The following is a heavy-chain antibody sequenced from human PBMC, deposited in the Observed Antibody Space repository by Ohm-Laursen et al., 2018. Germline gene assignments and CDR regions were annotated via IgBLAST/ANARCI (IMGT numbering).Heavy chain of an antibody. J-gene: IGHJ4*02. CDR2: IYNSGST. Sequence: TLSLTCAVSGGSISSFYWSWIRQPPGKGLEWIGYIYNSGSTNYNPSLKSRVTISVDTSKNRVSLKLRSVTAADTAVYYCARVRGDIWGQGTLVTVSS. CDR1: GGSISSFY. V-gene: IGHV4-59*08. D-gene: IGHD3-10*01. CDR3: ARVRGDI.